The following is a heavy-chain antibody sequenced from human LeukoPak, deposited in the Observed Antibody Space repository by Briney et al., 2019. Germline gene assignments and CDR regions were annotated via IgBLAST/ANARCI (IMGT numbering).Heavy chain of an antibody. CDR1: GFSFSDYA. D-gene: IGHD6-19*01. CDR2: VTRTGGKT. CDR3: VKLEAVGGTIFMGWFDP. Sequence: PGGSLRLSCAAAGFSFSDYAMTWVRQAPGKGLEWVSTVTRTGGKTYYADSVQGRFTSSRDNSKDTLYLQMTTLRADDTAIYYCVKLEAVGGTIFMGWFDPWGQGTLVTVSS. J-gene: IGHJ5*02. V-gene: IGHV3-23*01.